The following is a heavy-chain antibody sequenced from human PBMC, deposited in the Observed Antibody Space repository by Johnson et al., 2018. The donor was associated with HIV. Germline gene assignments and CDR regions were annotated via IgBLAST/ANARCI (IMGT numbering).Heavy chain of an antibody. J-gene: IGHJ3*02. V-gene: IGHV3-33*08. Sequence: QVQLVESGGGLVQPGGSLRLSCAASGFTFSSYWMHWVRQAPGKGLVWVAFIRYDGSNKYYADSVKGRFTISRDNSKNTLYLQMNSLRAEDTAVYYCARTGRAVAGTPQAFDIWGQGTMVTVSS. CDR2: IRYDGSNK. CDR1: GFTFSSYW. D-gene: IGHD6-19*01. CDR3: ARTGRAVAGTPQAFDI.